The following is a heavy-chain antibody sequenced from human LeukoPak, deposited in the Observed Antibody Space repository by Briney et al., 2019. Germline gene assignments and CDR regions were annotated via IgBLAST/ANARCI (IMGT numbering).Heavy chain of an antibody. CDR3: AAGNGDYFDY. CDR2: IVVGSGNT. CDR1: GFTFTISS. V-gene: IGHV1-58*01. J-gene: IGHJ4*02. D-gene: IGHD4-17*01. Sequence: SVKVSFKGSGFTFTISSLQWGRKARGPSPEGIGWIVVGSGNTNYAQKFQERVTITRDMSTSTAYMELSGLRSEDTAVYYCAAGNGDYFDYWGQGTLVTVSS.